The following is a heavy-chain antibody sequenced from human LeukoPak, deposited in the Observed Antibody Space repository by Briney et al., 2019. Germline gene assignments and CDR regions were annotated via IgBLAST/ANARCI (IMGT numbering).Heavy chain of an antibody. J-gene: IGHJ4*02. V-gene: IGHV3-23*01. CDR3: AKDPVFGSRDY. D-gene: IGHD3-3*01. CDR2: ISGSGGST. Sequence: GGSLRLSCAASGFTVSSTYMSWVRQAPGKGLEWVSAISGSGGSTYYADSVKGRFTISRDNSKNTLYLQMNSLRAEDTAVYYCAKDPVFGSRDYWGQGTLVTVSS. CDR1: GFTVSSTY.